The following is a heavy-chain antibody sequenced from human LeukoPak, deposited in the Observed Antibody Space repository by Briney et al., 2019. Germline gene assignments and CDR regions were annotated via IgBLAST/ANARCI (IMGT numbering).Heavy chain of an antibody. D-gene: IGHD3-3*01. J-gene: IGHJ6*04. CDR3: AGGVTIFGPLDV. CDR1: GYTFTGYY. CDR2: INPNSGGT. Sequence: ASVKVSCKASGYTFTGYYMHWVRQAPGQGLEWMGWINPNSGGTNYAQKLQGRVTMTTDTSTSTAYMELRSLRSDDTAVYYCAGGVTIFGPLDVWGKGTTVTVSS. V-gene: IGHV1-2*02.